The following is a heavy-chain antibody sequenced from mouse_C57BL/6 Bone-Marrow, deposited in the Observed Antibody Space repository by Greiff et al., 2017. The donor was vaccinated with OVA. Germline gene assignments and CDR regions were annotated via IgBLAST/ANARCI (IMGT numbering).Heavy chain of an antibody. CDR1: GFNIKDDY. D-gene: IGHD2-5*01. J-gene: IGHJ2*01. Sequence: EVKLMESGAELVRPGASVKLSCTASGFNIKDDYMHWVKQRPEQGLEWIGWIDPENGDTEYASKFQGKATITADTSSTTAYLQLSSLTSEDTAVYYCTTAAYSNYYFDYWGQGTTLTVSS. V-gene: IGHV14-4*01. CDR2: IDPENGDT. CDR3: TTAAYSNYYFDY.